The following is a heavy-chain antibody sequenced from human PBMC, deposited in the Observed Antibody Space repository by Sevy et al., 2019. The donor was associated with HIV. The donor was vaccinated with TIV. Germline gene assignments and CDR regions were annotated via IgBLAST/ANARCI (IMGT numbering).Heavy chain of an antibody. J-gene: IGHJ3*02. CDR3: AREWGYLDTSAYSLEGFDI. V-gene: IGHV1-69*13. CDR1: GGTFSTYG. CDR2: IIPMFETA. D-gene: IGHD5-18*01. Sequence: ASVKVSCKASGGTFSTYGISWLRQAPAQGLEWMGAIIPMFETANYTEKFQGRLTITAEESTSTVYMELSGLTSEDTAVYYCAREWGYLDTSAYSLEGFDIWGQGTTVTVSS.